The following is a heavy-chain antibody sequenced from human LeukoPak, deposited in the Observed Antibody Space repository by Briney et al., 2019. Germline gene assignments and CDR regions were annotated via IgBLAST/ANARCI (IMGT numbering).Heavy chain of an antibody. CDR1: GGSFSGYY. J-gene: IGHJ6*02. V-gene: IGHV4-34*01. D-gene: IGHD6-19*01. CDR3: ARARSSGWSRYYYYGMDV. CDR2: INHSGST. Sequence: SETLSLTCAVYGGSFSGYYWSWIRQPPGKGLEWIGEINHSGSTNYNRSLKSRVTISVDTSKNQFSLKLSSVTAADTAVYYCARARSSGWSRYYYYGMDVWGQGTTVTVSS.